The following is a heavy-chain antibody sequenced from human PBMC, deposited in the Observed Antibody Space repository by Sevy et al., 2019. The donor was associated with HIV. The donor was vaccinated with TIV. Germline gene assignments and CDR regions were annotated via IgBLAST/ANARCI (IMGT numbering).Heavy chain of an antibody. D-gene: IGHD5-12*01. CDR3: TRALATADTPEYYFDY. V-gene: IGHV3-49*03. J-gene: IGHJ4*02. CDR1: GSTFGDYA. CDR2: IRRNSHEPYGGTT. Sequence: GGSLRLSCTSSGSTFGDYAMSWFRQAPGKGLEWVAFIRRNSHEPYGGTTEYAASVKGRFTISRDDSKRIAYLQMNSLKTEDTAVYYCTRALATADTPEYYFDYWGQGILVTVSS.